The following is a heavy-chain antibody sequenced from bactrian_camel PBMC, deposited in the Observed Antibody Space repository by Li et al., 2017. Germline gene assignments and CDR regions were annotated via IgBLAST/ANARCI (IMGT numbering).Heavy chain of an antibody. CDR3: AAGQVKYIH. CDR2: LNSGSSNT. D-gene: IGHD1*01. CDR1: GFTFSSYW. Sequence: QLVESGGGLVQPGGSLRLSCAASGFTFSSYWVYWVRQAPGKGLEWVSDLNSGSSNTYYADSVKGRFTISRDNAKNTVYLQMNSLKSEDSALYYCAAGQVKYIHWGQGTQVTVS. J-gene: IGHJ4*01. V-gene: IGHV3S1*01.